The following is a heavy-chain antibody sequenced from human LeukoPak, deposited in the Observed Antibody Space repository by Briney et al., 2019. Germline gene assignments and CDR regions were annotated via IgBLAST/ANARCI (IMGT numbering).Heavy chain of an antibody. CDR3: ASQSYYDFWRAPSFYFDY. Sequence: SETLSLTCTVSGYSISSGYYWGWIRQPPGNGLEWIGSFYDSGNTYYNPSLKSRVTISVDTSKNQFSLKVRSVTAADTAVYYCASQSYYDFWRAPSFYFDYWGQGTLVTVSS. CDR1: GYSISSGYY. D-gene: IGHD3-3*01. J-gene: IGHJ4*02. CDR2: FYDSGNT. V-gene: IGHV4-38-2*02.